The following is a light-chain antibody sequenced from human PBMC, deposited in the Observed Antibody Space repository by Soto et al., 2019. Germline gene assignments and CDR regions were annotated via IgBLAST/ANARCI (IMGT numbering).Light chain of an antibody. J-gene: IGLJ1*01. CDR1: SSDVGAYIY. CDR3: SAYSDIDTKV. CDR2: EVN. V-gene: IGLV2-14*03. Sequence: QSALTQPASVSGSPGQSITISCGGTSSDVGAYIYVSWYQQFPGKAPKLILYEVNSRPSGVSNRFSGSKSDTTASLTISGLQPEDEADYYCSAYSDIDTKVFGTGTKVTVL.